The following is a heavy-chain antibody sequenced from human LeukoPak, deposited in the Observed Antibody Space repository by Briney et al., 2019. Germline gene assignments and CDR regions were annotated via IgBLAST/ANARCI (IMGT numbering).Heavy chain of an antibody. J-gene: IGHJ4*02. CDR2: ISAYNGKT. D-gene: IGHD6-19*01. CDR1: GYTFTSYG. Sequence: ASVKVSCKASGYTFTSYGISWVRQAPGQGLEWMGWISAYNGKTNYAQKLQGRVTMTTDTSTSTAYMELRSLRSDDTAVYYCARDHIKGIAVAGTWNYWGQGTLVTVSS. V-gene: IGHV1-18*01. CDR3: ARDHIKGIAVAGTWNY.